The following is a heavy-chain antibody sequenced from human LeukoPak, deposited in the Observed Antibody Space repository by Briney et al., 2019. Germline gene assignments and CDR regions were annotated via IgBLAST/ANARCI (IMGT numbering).Heavy chain of an antibody. Sequence: GGSLRLSCAASGFTFSSYSMNWVRQAPGKGLEWVSYISSSSSTIYYADSLKGRFTISRDNAKNSLYLQMNSLRAEDTAVYYCARDLSYYDSSAVSGDYWGQGTLVTVSS. D-gene: IGHD3-22*01. CDR1: GFTFSSYS. V-gene: IGHV3-48*01. CDR2: ISSSSSTI. J-gene: IGHJ4*02. CDR3: ARDLSYYDSSAVSGDY.